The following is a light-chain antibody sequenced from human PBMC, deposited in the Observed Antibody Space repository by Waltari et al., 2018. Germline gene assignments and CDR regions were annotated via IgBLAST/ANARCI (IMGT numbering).Light chain of an antibody. Sequence: QSALTQPPSASGSPGQSVTISFTGTSSDVGGYNYVSWYQHHPGKAPKLMISEVNKRPSGVPDRFSGSKSGNTASLTVSGLQADDEADYYCTSYAGSHNWVFGGGTKLTVL. J-gene: IGLJ2*01. CDR1: SSDVGGYNY. CDR3: TSYAGSHNWV. V-gene: IGLV2-8*01. CDR2: EVN.